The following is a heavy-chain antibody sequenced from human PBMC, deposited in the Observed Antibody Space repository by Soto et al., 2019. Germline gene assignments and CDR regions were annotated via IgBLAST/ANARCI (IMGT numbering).Heavy chain of an antibody. V-gene: IGHV4-34*01. CDR2: ITHSGST. CDR1: GGSFSGYY. J-gene: IGHJ6*03. D-gene: IGHD3-10*01. Sequence: QVQLQQWGAGLLKPSETLPLTCAVYGGSFSGYYWSWIRQPPGKGLEWIGEITHSGSTNYNPSLKSLVTISVETSKNQFSLKLSSVTAADTAVYYCAGSSMSYYYYYMAVWGKGTTVTVSS. CDR3: AGSSMSYYYYYMAV.